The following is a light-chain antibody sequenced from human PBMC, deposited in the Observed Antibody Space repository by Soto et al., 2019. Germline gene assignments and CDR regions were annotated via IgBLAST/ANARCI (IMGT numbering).Light chain of an antibody. Sequence: EIVLTQSPGTLSLSPGERATLSGRASQSVSSSYLSWDQQKPGQCPRLLINGASSSATGTPDRFSGSGSGTDFTLTISSLEPEDVVVYYCQQYGTSPPSTVGQGTRLEIK. J-gene: IGKJ5*01. CDR3: QQYGTSPPST. CDR1: QSVSSSY. V-gene: IGKV3-20*01. CDR2: GAS.